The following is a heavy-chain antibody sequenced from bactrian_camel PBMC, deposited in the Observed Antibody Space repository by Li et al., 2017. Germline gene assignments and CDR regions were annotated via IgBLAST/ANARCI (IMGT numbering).Heavy chain of an antibody. D-gene: IGHD5*01. Sequence: HVQLVESGGGSVQAGGSLKLACAASVGSGGPLSASCMGWFRQAPGKQREVVAHIDSDGKWYAESLKGRSTISTDDANNTLDLQIDSLQPEDTAMYYCAVLSQFNHCRGVLVGIWQQYASWGQGTQVTVS. CDR1: GGPLSASC. CDR2: IDSDGK. V-gene: IGHV3S53*01. CDR3: AVLSQFNHCRGVLVGIWQQYAS. J-gene: IGHJ4*01.